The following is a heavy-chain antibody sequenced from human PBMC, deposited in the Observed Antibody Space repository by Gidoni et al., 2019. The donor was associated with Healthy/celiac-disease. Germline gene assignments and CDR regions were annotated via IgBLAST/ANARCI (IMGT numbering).Heavy chain of an antibody. D-gene: IGHD6-13*01. J-gene: IGHJ4*02. CDR2: ISGSGVST. V-gene: IGHV3-23*01. CDR1: GFTFSSYA. CDR3: AKVEKQQLVRSLGY. Sequence: EVQLLESGGGLVQPGGSLRLSCAASGFTFSSYAMSWVRQAPGKGLEWVSAISGSGVSTYYADSVKGRFTISRDNSKNTLYLQMNSRRAEDTAVYYCAKVEKQQLVRSLGYWGQGTLVTVSS.